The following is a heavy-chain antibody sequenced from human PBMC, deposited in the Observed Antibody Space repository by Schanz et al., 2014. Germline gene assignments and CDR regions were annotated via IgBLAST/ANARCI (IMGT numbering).Heavy chain of an antibody. CDR1: GFTFSTYW. V-gene: IGHV3-7*01. CDR2: IKQDESER. D-gene: IGHD3-3*01. Sequence: DVQLVESGGGLVQPGGSLRLSCAASGFTFSTYWMRWVRQAPGKGLEWVANIKQDESERSYVDSVKGRFTISRDNAKNSLYLQMNSLRAEDTAVYYCARDKGGYYPFDYWGQGTLVTVSS. CDR3: ARDKGGYYPFDY. J-gene: IGHJ4*02.